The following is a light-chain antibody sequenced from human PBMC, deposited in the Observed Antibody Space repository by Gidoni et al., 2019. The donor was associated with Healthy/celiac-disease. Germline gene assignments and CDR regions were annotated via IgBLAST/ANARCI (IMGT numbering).Light chain of an antibody. V-gene: IGKV1-39*01. CDR3: QQSYSTRFT. Sequence: DIKMPHPLSSLYASVGARVTITCRASKSISSYLNWYQQKPGKAPKLMIYAASSLQRGVPSRFSGSGSETDFTLTISSLQPEDFATYYCQQSYSTRFTFGPGTKVDIK. CDR1: KSISSY. J-gene: IGKJ3*01. CDR2: AAS.